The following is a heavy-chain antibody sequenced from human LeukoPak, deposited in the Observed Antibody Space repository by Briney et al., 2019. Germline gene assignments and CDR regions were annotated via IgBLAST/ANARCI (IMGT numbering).Heavy chain of an antibody. CDR2: IIPIFGTA. V-gene: IGHV1-69*05. CDR1: GGTFSSYA. CDR3: ARSDVWSERLHFDD. Sequence: SVKVSCKASGGTFSSYAISWVRQAPGQGLEWMGGIIPIFGTANYAQKFQGRVTITTGESTSTAYMELSSLRSEDTAVYYCARSDVWSERLHFDDWGQGTLVTVSS. D-gene: IGHD3-3*01. J-gene: IGHJ4*02.